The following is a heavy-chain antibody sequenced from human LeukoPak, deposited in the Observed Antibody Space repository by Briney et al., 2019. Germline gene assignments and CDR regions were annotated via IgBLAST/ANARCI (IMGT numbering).Heavy chain of an antibody. CDR1: GFTFSSYW. V-gene: IGHV3-74*01. D-gene: IGHD6-19*01. CDR3: ARGGPQWQGLDY. CDR2: INSDGSST. J-gene: IGHJ4*02. Sequence: WGSLRLSCAASGFTFSSYWMHWVRQAPGKGLVWVSRINSDGSSTSYADSVKGRFTISRDNAKNTLYLQMNSLRAEDTAVYYCARGGPQWQGLDYWGQGTLVTVSS.